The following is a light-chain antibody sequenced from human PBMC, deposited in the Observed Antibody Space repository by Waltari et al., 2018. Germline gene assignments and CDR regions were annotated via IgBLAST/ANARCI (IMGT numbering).Light chain of an antibody. CDR1: QGLVHSDGNTY. CDR3: MQGTYWPRT. V-gene: IGKV2-30*02. J-gene: IGKJ1*01. Sequence: DVVMTQSPLSLPVTLGQPASISCRSSQGLVHSDGNTYLNWFQQRPGQSPRRLIYKVSNRDAGVPDRFSGSGSGTDFTLKISRVEAGDVGVYFCMQGTYWPRTFGQGTKVEIK. CDR2: KVS.